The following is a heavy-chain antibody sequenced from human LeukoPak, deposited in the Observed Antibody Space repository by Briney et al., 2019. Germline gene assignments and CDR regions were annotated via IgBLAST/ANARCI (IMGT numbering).Heavy chain of an antibody. CDR2: IWYDGSNK. CDR1: GFTFSSYG. CDR3: ARDSRRNCSGGSCYYDAFDI. J-gene: IGHJ3*02. Sequence: PGRSLRLSCAASGFTFSSYGMHWVRQAPGKGLEWVAVIWYDGSNKYYADSVKGRFTISRDNSENTLYLQMNSLRAEDTAVYYCARDSRRNCSGGSCYYDAFDIWGQGTMVTVSS. D-gene: IGHD2-15*01. V-gene: IGHV3-33*01.